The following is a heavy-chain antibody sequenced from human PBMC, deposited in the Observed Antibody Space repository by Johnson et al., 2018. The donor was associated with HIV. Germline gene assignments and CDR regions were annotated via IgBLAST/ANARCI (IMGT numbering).Heavy chain of an antibody. CDR3: ASSIPPYSSSSVAFDI. Sequence: QMMLVESGGGLVKPGGSLRLSCAASRFTFSDYYMSWIRQTPGTGLEWVSSITSSGPYSYSADSVQGRFPISRDNAKNSLYLQMNSLRAEDTAVYYCASSIPPYSSSSVAFDIWGQGTMVTVSS. D-gene: IGHD6-6*01. CDR2: ITSSGPYS. CDR1: RFTFSDYY. J-gene: IGHJ3*02. V-gene: IGHV3-11*06.